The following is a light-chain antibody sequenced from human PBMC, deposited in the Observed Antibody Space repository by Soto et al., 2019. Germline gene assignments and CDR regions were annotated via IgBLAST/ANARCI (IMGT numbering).Light chain of an antibody. Sequence: EILMTQSPATLSVSPGERATLSCRASQSVGSNLAWYQQKPGQAPRLLIYGASTRATGIPDRFSGSGSGTEFTLTISSLQSEDFALYYCQQYNNWPYTFGQGTKLEIK. V-gene: IGKV3-15*01. CDR1: QSVGSN. CDR2: GAS. J-gene: IGKJ2*01. CDR3: QQYNNWPYT.